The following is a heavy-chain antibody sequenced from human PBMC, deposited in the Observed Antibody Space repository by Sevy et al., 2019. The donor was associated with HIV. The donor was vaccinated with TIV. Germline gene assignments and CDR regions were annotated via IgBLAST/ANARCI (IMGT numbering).Heavy chain of an antibody. CDR3: AREGGYCSGGTCYVY. CDR1: GYTFTGYY. Sequence: ASVKVSCKASGYTFTGYYMHWVRQAPGQGLEWMGRINPNSGGTNYAQKFQGRVTMTRDTSISTAYMGLSRLRSDDTAVYYCAREGGYCSGGTCYVYWGQGTLVTVSS. CDR2: INPNSGGT. V-gene: IGHV1-2*06. D-gene: IGHD2-15*01. J-gene: IGHJ4*02.